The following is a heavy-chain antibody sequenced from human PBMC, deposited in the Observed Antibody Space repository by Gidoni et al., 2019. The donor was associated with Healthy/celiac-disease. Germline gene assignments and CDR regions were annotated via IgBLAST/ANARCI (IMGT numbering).Heavy chain of an antibody. Sequence: QVQLVESGGGVVQPGRSLRLSCAASGLTFSSHGMHWVRQAPGKGLEWVAVIWYDGSNKYYADSVKGRFTISRDNSKNTLYLQMNSLRAEDTAVYYCARDGPTVDIVATNYFDYWGQGTLVTVSS. CDR1: GLTFSSHG. CDR3: ARDGPTVDIVATNYFDY. V-gene: IGHV3-33*01. D-gene: IGHD5-12*01. J-gene: IGHJ4*02. CDR2: IWYDGSNK.